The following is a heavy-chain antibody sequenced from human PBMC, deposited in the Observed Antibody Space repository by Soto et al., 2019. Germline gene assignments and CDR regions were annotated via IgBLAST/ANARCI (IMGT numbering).Heavy chain of an antibody. CDR1: GFTFSDYY. D-gene: IGHD6-25*01. V-gene: IGHV3-11*01. J-gene: IGHJ6*02. CDR3: AREGFISGCRPYYYHYYGMEF. CDR2: ISSSGSAI. Sequence: PWGSLRLSCAASGFTFSDYYMSWIRQAPGKGLEWVSYISSSGSAIYYADSVKGRFTISRDNAKNSLYLQMNSLRAEDTAVYYSAREGFISGCRPYYYHYYGMEFWCQGTTVTVSS.